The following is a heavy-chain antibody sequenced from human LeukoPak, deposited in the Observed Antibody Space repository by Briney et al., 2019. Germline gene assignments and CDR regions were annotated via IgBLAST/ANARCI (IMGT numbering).Heavy chain of an antibody. J-gene: IGHJ4*02. D-gene: IGHD4-23*01. Sequence: ASVKVSCKXSGYTFTSDGISWVRQAPRQGLEWMGWISAYNGNTNYAQKLQGRVTMTTDTSTSTAYMELRSLRSDDTAVYYCAREFRYGGNNFDYWGQGTLVTVSS. CDR1: GYTFTSDG. CDR2: ISAYNGNT. V-gene: IGHV1-18*01. CDR3: AREFRYGGNNFDY.